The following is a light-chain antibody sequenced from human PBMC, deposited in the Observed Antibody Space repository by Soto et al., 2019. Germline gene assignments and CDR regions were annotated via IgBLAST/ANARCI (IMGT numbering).Light chain of an antibody. V-gene: IGKV3-20*01. J-gene: IGKJ2*01. CDR2: GIS. CDR1: QSVTRSQ. Sequence: EIVLTQTPGTLSLSPGERATPSCRASQSVTRSQLAWYQQKPGQAPRPLIHGISNRSTGIPDRFSGSGSDSAFSLPNRRREPEDFAVYYCLLYFIPDRYTFGPGTKVQIK. CDR3: LLYFIPDRYT.